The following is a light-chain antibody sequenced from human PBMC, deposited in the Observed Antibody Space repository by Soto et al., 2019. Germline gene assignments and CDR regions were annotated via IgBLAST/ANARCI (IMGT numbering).Light chain of an antibody. CDR3: SSYTSSSNVV. V-gene: IGLV2-14*01. CDR2: EVS. Sequence: QSALTQPASVSGSPGQSITISCTGTSSDVGGYNYVSWYQQHPGKAPKLMIYEVSNRPSGVSNRFSGSKSGNTASLTISGLQAEDEADDYCSSYTSSSNVVFGGGTKLTGL. J-gene: IGLJ2*01. CDR1: SSDVGGYNY.